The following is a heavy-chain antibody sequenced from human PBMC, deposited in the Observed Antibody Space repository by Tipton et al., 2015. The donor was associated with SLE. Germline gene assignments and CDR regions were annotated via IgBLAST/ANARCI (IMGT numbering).Heavy chain of an antibody. CDR3: ASTGYDSYYYYYMDV. CDR2: ISSRSSSI. Sequence: SLRLSCTVSGFTFSSYTMHWVRQAPGKGLEWVSCISSRSSSIYHADSVKGRFTISRDNSKNTLYLQMNSLRAEDTAVYYCASTGYDSYYYYYMDVWGKGTTVTVSS. V-gene: IGHV3-48*01. D-gene: IGHD3-22*01. J-gene: IGHJ6*03. CDR1: GFTFSSYT.